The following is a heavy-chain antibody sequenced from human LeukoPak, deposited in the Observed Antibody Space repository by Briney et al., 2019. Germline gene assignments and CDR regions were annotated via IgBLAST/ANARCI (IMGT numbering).Heavy chain of an antibody. CDR3: ARGAPDY. CDR2: ISYDGSNK. CDR1: GFTFSSYA. V-gene: IGHV3-30*04. Sequence: PGGSLRLSCAASGFTFSSYAIHWVRQAPGKGLEWVAVISYDGSNKYYADSVKGRFTISRDNAKNSLYLQMNSLRAEDTAVYYCARGAPDYWGQGTLVTVSS. J-gene: IGHJ4*02. D-gene: IGHD1-26*01.